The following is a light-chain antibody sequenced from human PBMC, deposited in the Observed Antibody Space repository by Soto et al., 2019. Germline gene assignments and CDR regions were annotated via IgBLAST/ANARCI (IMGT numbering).Light chain of an antibody. Sequence: EIVMTQSPATLSVSPGERATLSCRASQSINNNLAWYQQKPGQAPSLLIYGASSRATGVPARFSGSGSGTEFTLTISSRQSDDFAVYYCQHYKTWPPYPFGQGTKLEIK. V-gene: IGKV3-15*01. CDR1: QSINNN. J-gene: IGKJ2*01. CDR3: QHYKTWPPYP. CDR2: GAS.